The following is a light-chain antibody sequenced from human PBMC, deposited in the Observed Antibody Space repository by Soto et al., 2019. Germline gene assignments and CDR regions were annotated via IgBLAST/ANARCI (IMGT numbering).Light chain of an antibody. Sequence: IVKTKSPATLSVSPGERATLSCRASQSVSSNLAWYQQKPGQAPRLLIYGASTRATGIPARFSGSGSGTEFTLTISSLQSEDFAVYYCQQYNNWPRTFGQGTKV. CDR3: QQYNNWPRT. CDR1: QSVSSN. CDR2: GAS. V-gene: IGKV3-15*01. J-gene: IGKJ1*01.